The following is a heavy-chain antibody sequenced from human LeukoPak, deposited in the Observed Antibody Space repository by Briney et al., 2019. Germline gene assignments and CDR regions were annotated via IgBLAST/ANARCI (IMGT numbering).Heavy chain of an antibody. Sequence: ASVKVSCKASGYTFTSYGISWVRLAPGEGLEWLGWISAYNGNTNYAQKLQGRVTMTTDTSTSTVYMELSSLRSEDTAVYYCARDAEYYYGSGRANYYYMDVWGKGTTVTISS. D-gene: IGHD3-10*01. J-gene: IGHJ6*03. V-gene: IGHV1-18*01. CDR3: ARDAEYYYGSGRANYYYMDV. CDR2: ISAYNGNT. CDR1: GYTFTSYG.